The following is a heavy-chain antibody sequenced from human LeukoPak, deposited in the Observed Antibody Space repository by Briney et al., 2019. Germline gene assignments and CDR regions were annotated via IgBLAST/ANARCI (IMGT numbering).Heavy chain of an antibody. CDR1: GFTVSSNY. V-gene: IGHV3-53*01. D-gene: IGHD3-3*01. J-gene: IGHJ4*02. CDR2: IYSGGST. CDR3: ARDIAVNFGFY. Sequence: PGGSLRLSCVASGFTVSSNYMSWVRQAPGKGLEWVSVIYSGGSTYYADSVKGRSTISRDNSKNTLYLQMNSLRAEDTAVYYCARDIAVNFGFYWGQGTLVTVSS.